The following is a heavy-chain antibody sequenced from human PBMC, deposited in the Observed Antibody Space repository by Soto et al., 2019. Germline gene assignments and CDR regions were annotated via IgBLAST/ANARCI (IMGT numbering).Heavy chain of an antibody. CDR1: GYTLTELS. V-gene: IGHV1-24*01. CDR2: FDPEDGET. Sequence: ASVKVSCKVSGYTLTELSMHWVRQAPGKGLEWMGGFDPEDGETIYAQKFQGRVTMTEDTSTDTAYMELSSLRSEDTAVYYCATFSPNTPFLTTYFDYWGQGTLVTVSS. CDR3: ATFSPNTPFLTTYFDY. D-gene: IGHD3-3*01. J-gene: IGHJ4*02.